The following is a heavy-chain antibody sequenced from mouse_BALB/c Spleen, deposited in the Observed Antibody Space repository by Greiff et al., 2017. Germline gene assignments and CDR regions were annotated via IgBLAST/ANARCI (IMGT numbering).Heavy chain of an antibody. V-gene: IGHV1-9*01. D-gene: IGHD2-14*01. J-gene: IGHJ4*01. CDR3: ARTYYRYDEGDYYAMDY. Sequence: QVQLQQSGAELMKPGASVKISCKATGYTFSSYWIAWVKQRPGHGLEWIGEILPGSGSTNYNEKFKGKATFTADTSSNTAYMKLSSLTSEDSAVYYCARTYYRYDEGDYYAMDYWGQGTSVTVSS. CDR2: ILPGSGST. CDR1: GYTFSSYW.